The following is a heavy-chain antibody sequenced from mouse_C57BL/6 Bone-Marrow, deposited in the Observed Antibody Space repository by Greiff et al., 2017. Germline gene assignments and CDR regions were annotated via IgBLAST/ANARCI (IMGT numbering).Heavy chain of an antibody. CDR3: ARCYYGSSPWFAY. CDR2: IHPNSGST. Sequence: VQLQQPGAELVKPGASVKLSCKASGYTFTSYWMHWVKQRPGQGLEWIGMIHPNSGSTNYNEKFKSKATLTVDKSSSTAYMQISSLTSEDSAVYYCARCYYGSSPWFAYWGQGTLVTVSA. V-gene: IGHV1-64*01. CDR1: GYTFTSYW. D-gene: IGHD1-1*01. J-gene: IGHJ3*01.